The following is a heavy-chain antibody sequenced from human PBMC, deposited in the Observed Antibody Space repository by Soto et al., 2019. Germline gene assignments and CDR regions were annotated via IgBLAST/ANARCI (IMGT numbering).Heavy chain of an antibody. CDR1: GGNISSSCCS. V-gene: IGHV4-39*01. J-gene: IGHJ5*02. Sequence: PSVTMSLTCTVAGGNISSSCCSRGWVRQPPGKGLEWIGCAYYSGNTYYNPSLKSRVTISVDTSGNQFSLRLNSVTAADTAVYYCTKVSSGWFDPWGQGTLVTVSS. CDR3: TKVSSGWFDP. D-gene: IGHD2-8*01. CDR2: AYYSGNT.